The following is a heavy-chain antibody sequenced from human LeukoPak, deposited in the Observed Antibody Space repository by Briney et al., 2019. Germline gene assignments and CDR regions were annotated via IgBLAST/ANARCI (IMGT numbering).Heavy chain of an antibody. CDR2: IYYSGST. D-gene: IGHD2-2*01. CDR1: GGSISSYY. CDR3: ARDKKGTSCYDY. V-gene: IGHV4-59*01. J-gene: IGHJ4*02. Sequence: SETLSLTCTVSGGSISSYYWRWIRQSPGKGLEWIGFIYYSGSTTYNPSLKSRVTISVDTSKNQFSLKLSSVTAADTAVYYCARDKKGTSCYDYWGQGTLVTVSS.